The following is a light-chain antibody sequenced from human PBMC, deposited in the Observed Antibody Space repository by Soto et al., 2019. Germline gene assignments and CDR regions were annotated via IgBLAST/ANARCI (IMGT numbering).Light chain of an antibody. J-gene: IGLJ1*01. CDR3: QVWDSSSAYV. CDR1: NNGSKS. Sequence: SYELTQPPSVSVAPGQTARITCGGNNNGSKSVHWYQQQPGQAPVLVVYDDSDRPSGISERFSGSNSGNTATLTISRVEAGDEADYYCQVWDSSSAYVFGTGTKLTVL. CDR2: DDS. V-gene: IGLV3-21*02.